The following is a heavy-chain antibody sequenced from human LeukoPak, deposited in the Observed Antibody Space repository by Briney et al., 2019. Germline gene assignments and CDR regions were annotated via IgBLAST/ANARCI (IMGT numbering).Heavy chain of an antibody. CDR2: LNPISGGT. CDR1: GYTFTGYY. CDR3: ARGHYDNSHHVNDAFEI. J-gene: IGHJ3*02. Sequence: ASVKVSCKAAGYTFTGYYMHWVRQAPGQGPEWMGWLNPISGGTKYAQKFQGRVSMTGDTSIGTAYMELRSLRSDDTAMYYCARGHYDNSHHVNDAFEIWGQGTVLTVSS. V-gene: IGHV1-2*02. D-gene: IGHD3-22*01.